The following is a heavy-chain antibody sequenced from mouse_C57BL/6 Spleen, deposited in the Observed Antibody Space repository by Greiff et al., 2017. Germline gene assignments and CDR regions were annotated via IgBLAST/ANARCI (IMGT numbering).Heavy chain of an antibody. V-gene: IGHV5-12*01. D-gene: IGHD2-3*01. CDR1: GFTFSDYY. CDR2: ISNGGGST. J-gene: IGHJ4*01. Sequence: EVKLEESGGGLVQPGGSLKLSCAASGFTFSDYYMYWVRQTPEKRLEWVAYISNGGGSTYYPDTVKGRFTISRDNAKNTLYLQMSRLKSEDTAMYYCARHDCYEYYAMDYWGQGTSVTVSS. CDR3: ARHDCYEYYAMDY.